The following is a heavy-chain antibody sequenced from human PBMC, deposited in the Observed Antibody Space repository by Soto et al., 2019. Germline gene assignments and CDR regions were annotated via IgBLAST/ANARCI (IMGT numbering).Heavy chain of an antibody. CDR1: GGTFSSYA. D-gene: IGHD2-15*01. CDR3: ARSPVGVRSGGSHPLYYYYGMDV. J-gene: IGHJ6*02. CDR2: IIPIFGTA. Sequence: ASVKVSCKASGGTFSSYAISWVRQAPGQGLEWMGGIIPIFGTANYAQKFQGRVTNTADESTSTAYMELSSLRSEDTAVYYCARSPVGVRSGGSHPLYYYYGMDVWGQGTTVTISS. V-gene: IGHV1-69*13.